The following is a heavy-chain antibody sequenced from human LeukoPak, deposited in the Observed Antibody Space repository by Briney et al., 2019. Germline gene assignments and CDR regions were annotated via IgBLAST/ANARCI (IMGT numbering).Heavy chain of an antibody. V-gene: IGHV4-34*01. CDR1: GGSFSGYY. J-gene: IGHJ4*02. Sequence: PSETLFLTCAVYGGSFSGYYWSWIRQPPGKGLEWIGEINHSGSTNYNPSLKSRVTISVDTSKNQFSLKLSSVTAADTAVYYCARGPVAAAGTGDYWGQGTLVTVSS. CDR3: ARGPVAAAGTGDY. D-gene: IGHD6-13*01. CDR2: INHSGST.